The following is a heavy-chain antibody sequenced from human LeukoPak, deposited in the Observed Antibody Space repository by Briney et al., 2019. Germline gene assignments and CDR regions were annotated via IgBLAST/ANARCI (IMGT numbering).Heavy chain of an antibody. CDR1: GGSISSSSYC. CDR3: ARWDQSTRRSYYYFDY. V-gene: IGHV4-39*01. J-gene: IGHJ4*02. CDR2: IYYSGST. Sequence: SETLSLTCTVSGGSISSSSYCWGWIRQPPGKGLEWIGSIYYSGSTYYNPSLKSRVTISVDTSKNQFSLKLSSVTAADTAVYYCARWDQSTRRSYYYFDYWGQGTLVTVSS. D-gene: IGHD1-26*01.